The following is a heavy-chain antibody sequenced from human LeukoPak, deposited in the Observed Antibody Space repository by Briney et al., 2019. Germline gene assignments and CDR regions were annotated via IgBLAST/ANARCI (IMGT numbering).Heavy chain of an antibody. CDR3: ARSDIWGSYRFLDY. CDR1: GGSFSGGGTY. CDR2: VYASGST. Sequence: SETLSLTCTVSGGSFSGGGTYWNWIRQSAEKGLEWIGRVYASGSTNYNPSLQSRVTMAVDTSKKQLSLNLTSVTAADTAVYYCARSDIWGSYRFLDYWGQGILVTVSS. V-gene: IGHV4-61*02. J-gene: IGHJ4*01. D-gene: IGHD3-16*02.